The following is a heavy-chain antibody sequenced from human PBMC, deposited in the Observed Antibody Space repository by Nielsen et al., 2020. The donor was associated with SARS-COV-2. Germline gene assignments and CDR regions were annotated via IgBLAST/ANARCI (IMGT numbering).Heavy chain of an antibody. CDR2: INPNSGGT. CDR1: GYTFTGYY. V-gene: IGHV1-2*06. D-gene: IGHD6-13*01. Sequence: ASVKVSCKASGYTFTGYYMHWVRQAPGQGLEWMGRINPNSGGTNYAQKFQGRVTMTRDTSISTAYMELSRLRSDDTAVYYCARDTTSGGSSSYYWGQGTLVTVSS. CDR3: ARDTTSGGSSSYY. J-gene: IGHJ4*02.